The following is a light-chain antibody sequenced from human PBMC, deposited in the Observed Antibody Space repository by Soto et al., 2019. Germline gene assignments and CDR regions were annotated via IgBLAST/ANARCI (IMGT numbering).Light chain of an antibody. CDR3: QSYDSSLAVYVV. Sequence: QSVLTQPPSVSGAPGQTVTISCTGSSSNIGAGYDVQWYQQLPGAAPQLVIFGNTNRPSGVPDRFSGSRSGTSASLDSIGLQAEDEGDYYCQSYDSSLAVYVVFGGGTKLTVL. V-gene: IGLV1-40*01. CDR2: GNT. CDR1: SSNIGAGYD. J-gene: IGLJ2*01.